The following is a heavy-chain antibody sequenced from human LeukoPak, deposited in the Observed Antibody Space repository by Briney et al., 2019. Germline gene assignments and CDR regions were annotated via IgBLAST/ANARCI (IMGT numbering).Heavy chain of an antibody. Sequence: PGGTLRLSCAASGFTFDDYGMSWVRQAPGKGLEWVSGINWNGGSTGYADSVKGRFTISRDNSKNTLYLQMNSLRAEDTAVYYCAKVAVVLSTVTTPLDNWGQGTLVTVSS. V-gene: IGHV3-20*04. CDR2: INWNGGST. CDR3: AKVAVVLSTVTTPLDN. D-gene: IGHD4-17*01. CDR1: GFTFDDYG. J-gene: IGHJ4*02.